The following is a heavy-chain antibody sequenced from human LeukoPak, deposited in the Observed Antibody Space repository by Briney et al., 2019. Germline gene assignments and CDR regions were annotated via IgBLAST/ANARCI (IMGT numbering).Heavy chain of an antibody. CDR2: ISYDGSNK. D-gene: IGHD3-10*01. Sequence: GRSLRLSCAASGFTFSSYAMHWVRQAPGKGLEWVAVISYDGSNKYYADSVKGRFTISRDNSKNTLYLQMNSLRAEDTAVYYCVWFGELLDYWGQGTLVTVSS. CDR3: VWFGELLDY. J-gene: IGHJ4*02. V-gene: IGHV3-30*04. CDR1: GFTFSSYA.